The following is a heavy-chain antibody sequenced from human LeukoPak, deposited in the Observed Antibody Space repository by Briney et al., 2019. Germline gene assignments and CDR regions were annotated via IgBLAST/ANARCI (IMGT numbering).Heavy chain of an antibody. CDR2: IWYEGSNK. J-gene: IGHJ6*03. V-gene: IGHV3-33*06. CDR1: GFTFSSYG. Sequence: GGSLRLSCAASGFTFSSYGMHWVRQAPGRGLEWVAVIWYEGSNKYYAGSVKGRFTISRDNSKNTLYLQMNSLRAEDTAVYYCAKGGDRITIFGVPSWAAEYYMDVWGKGTTVTVSS. D-gene: IGHD3-3*01. CDR3: AKGGDRITIFGVPSWAAEYYMDV.